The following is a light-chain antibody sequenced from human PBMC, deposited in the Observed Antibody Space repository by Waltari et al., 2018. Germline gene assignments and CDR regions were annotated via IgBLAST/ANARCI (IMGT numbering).Light chain of an antibody. J-gene: IGLJ2*01. V-gene: IGLV2-14*01. CDR2: DVS. Sequence: QSALTQPASVSGSPGQSITISCTGTSSDVGAYNYVSWYQQYPGQAPKLVSYDVSKRPSGVSSLYSGSKSANTASLTISGLQTYDEADYYCSSSTRSSTLVVFGVGTKLTV. CDR1: SSDVGAYNY. CDR3: SSSTRSSTLVV.